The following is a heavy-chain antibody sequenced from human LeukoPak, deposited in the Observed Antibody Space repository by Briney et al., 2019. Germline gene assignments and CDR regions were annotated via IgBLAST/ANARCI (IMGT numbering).Heavy chain of an antibody. CDR2: ISGSGGST. V-gene: IGHV3-23*01. D-gene: IGHD6-19*01. Sequence: GGSLRLSCAASGFTFSSYAMSWVRQAPGKGLEWVSAISGSGGSTYYADSVKGRFTISRDNAKNSLYLQMNSLRAEDTAVYYCARIAVAGNHFDYWGQGTLVTVSS. CDR1: GFTFSSYA. CDR3: ARIAVAGNHFDY. J-gene: IGHJ4*02.